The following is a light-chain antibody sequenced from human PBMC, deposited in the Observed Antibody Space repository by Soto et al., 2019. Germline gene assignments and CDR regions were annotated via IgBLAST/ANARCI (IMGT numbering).Light chain of an antibody. CDR3: GTWDSSLSVFV. CDR1: SSNIGKNY. V-gene: IGLV1-51*02. Sequence: QSVLTQPPSVSAAPGQKVTFSCSGSSSNIGKNYVSWYQQVPGTAPKLLICEDNKRRSGIPDRFSGSKSGTSATLGITGLQTGDEADYYCGTWDSSLSVFVFGTGTQLTVL. J-gene: IGLJ1*01. CDR2: EDN.